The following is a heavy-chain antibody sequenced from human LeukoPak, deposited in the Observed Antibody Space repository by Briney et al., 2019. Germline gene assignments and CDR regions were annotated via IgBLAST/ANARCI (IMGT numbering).Heavy chain of an antibody. J-gene: IGHJ3*02. CDR1: GFTFSNYW. V-gene: IGHV3-74*01. D-gene: IGHD1-1*01. Sequence: GGSLRLSCAASGFTFSNYWMHWVRQAPGKGLVWVARINSDGSSTTYADSVKGRFTVYRDNAKTTLYLQMNRLRAEDTAVYYCARAFIGTGSFDIWGQGTMVTVSS. CDR3: ARAFIGTGSFDI. CDR2: INSDGSST.